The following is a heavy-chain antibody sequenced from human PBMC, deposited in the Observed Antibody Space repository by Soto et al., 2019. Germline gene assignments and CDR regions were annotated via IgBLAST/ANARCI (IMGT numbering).Heavy chain of an antibody. CDR2: INSRGGST. D-gene: IGHD2-2*01. V-gene: IGHV3-23*01. J-gene: IGHJ4*02. CDR3: AKDRSSTSCYAFDY. Sequence: GLYWFTAINSRGGSTYYADSVKGRFTISRDSSKNTLYLQMNSLRAEDTVVYYCAKDRSSTSCYAFDYWGQGTLVTVSS.